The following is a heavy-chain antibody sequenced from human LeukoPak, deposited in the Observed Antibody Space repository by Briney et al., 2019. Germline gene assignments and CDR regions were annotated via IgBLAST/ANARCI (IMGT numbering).Heavy chain of an antibody. J-gene: IGHJ4*02. V-gene: IGHV4-39*02. D-gene: IGHD2-21*02. CDR3: ASQTDYYFDY. CDR2: MYYSGST. CDR1: GGSISSSRYY. Sequence: SETLSLTCTVSGGSISSSRYYWGWIRQPPGKGLEWIGSMYYSGSTYYNPSLKSRLTISVDTSKIHFSLKLSSVTAADTAVYYCASQTDYYFDYWGQGTLVTVSS.